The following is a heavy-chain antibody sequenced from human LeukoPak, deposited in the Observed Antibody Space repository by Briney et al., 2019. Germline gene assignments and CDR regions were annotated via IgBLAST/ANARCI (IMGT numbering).Heavy chain of an antibody. CDR2: ISYDGSNK. V-gene: IGHV3-30-3*01. CDR1: GFTFSSYA. CDR3: AREQQTQYSYGYFDY. Sequence: QPGRSLRLSCAASGFTFSSYAMHWVRQAPGKGLEWVAVISYDGSNKYYADSVKGRFTISRDNSKNTLYLQMNSLRAEDTAVYYCAREQQTQYSYGYFDYWGQGTLVTVSS. D-gene: IGHD5-18*01. J-gene: IGHJ4*02.